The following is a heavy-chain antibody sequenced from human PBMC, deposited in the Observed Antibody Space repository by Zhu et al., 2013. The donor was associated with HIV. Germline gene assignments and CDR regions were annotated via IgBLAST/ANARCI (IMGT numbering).Heavy chain of an antibody. CDR3: ARGGVPPRLGRWSREVRGVKELRTTYMDV. D-gene: IGHD3-10*01. CDR1: GGTFSSYA. V-gene: IGHV1-69*01. J-gene: IGHJ6*03. CDR2: IIPIFGTA. Sequence: VQLVQSGAEVKKPGSSVKVSCKASGGTFSSYAISWVRQAPGQGLEWMGGIIPIFGTANYAQKFQGRVTITADESTSTAYMELSSLRSEDTAVYYCARGGVPPRLGRWSREVRGVKELRTTYMDVWGKGTTVTGLL.